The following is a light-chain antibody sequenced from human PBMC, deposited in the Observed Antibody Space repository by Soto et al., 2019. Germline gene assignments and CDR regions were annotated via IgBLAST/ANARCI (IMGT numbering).Light chain of an antibody. Sequence: EMVVTQSPATLSVSPGERATLSCRASQSVSSSNLAWYQQKPGQAPRLLIYGASTRATGIPARFSGSGSGTEFTLTISSLQSEDIAVYYCQQYNSWPGTFGRGTKVDIK. V-gene: IGKV3-15*01. CDR2: GAS. CDR1: QSVSSSN. CDR3: QQYNSWPGT. J-gene: IGKJ1*01.